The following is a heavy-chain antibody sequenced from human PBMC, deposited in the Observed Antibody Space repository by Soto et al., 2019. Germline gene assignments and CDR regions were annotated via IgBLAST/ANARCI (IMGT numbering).Heavy chain of an antibody. CDR2: INPSGGST. V-gene: IGHV1-46*01. D-gene: IGHD3-22*01. J-gene: IGHJ4*02. CDR1: GYTFTSYY. Sequence: QVQLVQSGAEVKKPGASVKVSCKASGYTFTSYYMHWVRQAPGQGLEWMGIINPSGGSTSYAQKFQGRVTMTRDTSTSTVYMELSSLRSEDTAVYYCVGYYYDSSGYYYGYYWGQGTLVTVSS. CDR3: VGYYYDSSGYYYGYY.